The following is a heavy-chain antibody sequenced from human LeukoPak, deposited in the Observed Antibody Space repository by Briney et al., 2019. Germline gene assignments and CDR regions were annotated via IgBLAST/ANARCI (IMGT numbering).Heavy chain of an antibody. Sequence: PGGSLRLSCAGSGDGFTRHTMNWVRRAPGKGLEWISYIRSTGDYIYYADSVKGRFTISRDNAKNSLYLQMNSLRAEDTAVYYCARARGYSYGYSDYWGQGTLVTVSS. D-gene: IGHD5-18*01. J-gene: IGHJ4*02. CDR2: IRSTGDYI. CDR1: GDGFTRHT. CDR3: ARARGYSYGYSDY. V-gene: IGHV3-21*05.